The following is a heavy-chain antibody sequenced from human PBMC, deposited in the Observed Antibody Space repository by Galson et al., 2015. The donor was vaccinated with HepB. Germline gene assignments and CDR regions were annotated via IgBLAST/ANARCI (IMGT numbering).Heavy chain of an antibody. CDR2: IDWDDDK. V-gene: IGHV2-70*12. D-gene: IGHD3-22*01. Sequence: PALVKPTQTLTLTCTFSGFSLSTSGMCVSWIRQPPGKALEWLALIDWDDDKYYSTSLKTRLTISKDTSKNQVVLTMTNMDPVDTATYYCAHGGGGYYYDSSGYRMGYNWFDPWGQGTLVTVSS. CDR3: AHGGGGYYYDSSGYRMGYNWFDP. J-gene: IGHJ5*02. CDR1: GFSLSTSGMC.